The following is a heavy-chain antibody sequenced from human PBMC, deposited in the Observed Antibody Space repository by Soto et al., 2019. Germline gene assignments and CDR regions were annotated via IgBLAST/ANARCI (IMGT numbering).Heavy chain of an antibody. CDR1: GYSFSSHW. D-gene: IGHD2-15*01. V-gene: IGHV5-51*01. CDR3: ARFLGYCSSGSCYHPFDY. J-gene: IGHJ4*02. Sequence: PGESLKISCKGPGYSFSSHWIGWVRQMPGKGLEWMGIIYPGDSNIRYSPSFEGQIDMSADRSINTAYLRLSSLNASDTAMYYCARFLGYCSSGSCYHPFDYWGQGTLVTVSS. CDR2: IYPGDSNI.